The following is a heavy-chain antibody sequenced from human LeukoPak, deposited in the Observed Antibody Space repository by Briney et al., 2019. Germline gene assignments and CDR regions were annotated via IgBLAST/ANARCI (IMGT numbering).Heavy chain of an antibody. CDR3: ARVVRDYYDSSGYYPYFDY. Sequence: SSETLSLTRAVYGGSFSGYYWSWIRQPPGKGLEWIGEINHSGSTNYNPSLKSRVTISVDTSKNQFSLKLSSVTAADTAVYYCARVVRDYYDSSGYYPYFDYWGQGTLVTVSS. D-gene: IGHD3-22*01. CDR2: INHSGST. J-gene: IGHJ4*02. CDR1: GGSFSGYY. V-gene: IGHV4-34*01.